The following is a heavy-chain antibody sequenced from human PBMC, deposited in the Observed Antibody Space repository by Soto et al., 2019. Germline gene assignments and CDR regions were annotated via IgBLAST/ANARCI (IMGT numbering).Heavy chain of an antibody. CDR3: ARDWEFGY. CDR1: GYTFTTYY. V-gene: IGHV1-46*01. CDR2: INPSGDST. Sequence: QVLLVQSGAEVKKPGASVKVSCKASGYTFTTYYMHWVRQAPGQGLEWMGVINPSGDSTTYAQKFRGRFTMTRDTSTDTLFMELSSLRSEDTVVYYCARDWEFGYWGQGTLVTVSS. D-gene: IGHD3-10*01. J-gene: IGHJ4*02.